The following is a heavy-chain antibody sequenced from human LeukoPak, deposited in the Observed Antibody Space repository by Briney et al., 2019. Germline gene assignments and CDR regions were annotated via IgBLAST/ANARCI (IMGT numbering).Heavy chain of an antibody. D-gene: IGHD3-22*01. Sequence: GGSLRLSCAASGFTFSSYSMNWVRQAPGKGLEWVSYISSSSSYIYYADSVKGRFTISRDNAKNSLYLQMNSLRAEDTAVYYCARDWALYDSSGYYFDYWGQGTLVTVSS. CDR1: GFTFSSYS. J-gene: IGHJ4*02. CDR2: ISSSSSYI. V-gene: IGHV3-21*05. CDR3: ARDWALYDSSGYYFDY.